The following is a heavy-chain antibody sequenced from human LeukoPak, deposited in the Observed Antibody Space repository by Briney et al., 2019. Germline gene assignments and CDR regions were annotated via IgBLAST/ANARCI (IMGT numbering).Heavy chain of an antibody. Sequence: SETLSLTCAVYGGSFSSYYWSWIRQPPGKGLEWIGEINHSGSTNYNPSLKSRVTISVDTSKNQFSLKLSSVTAADTAVYYCARDKARSRSNFFDSTYYYYYYYMDVWGKGTTVTISS. J-gene: IGHJ6*03. CDR2: INHSGST. D-gene: IGHD3-9*01. CDR3: ARDKARSRSNFFDSTYYYYYYYMDV. V-gene: IGHV4-34*01. CDR1: GGSFSSYY.